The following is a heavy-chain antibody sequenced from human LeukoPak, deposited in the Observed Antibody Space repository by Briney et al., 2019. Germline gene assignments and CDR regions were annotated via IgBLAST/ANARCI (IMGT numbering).Heavy chain of an antibody. D-gene: IGHD3-10*01. CDR3: AKDLHYGSADY. CDR1: GFTFSNYW. Sequence: SGGSLRLSCAASGFTFSNYWMHWVRQAPGKGLVWVSFINPDGSTTNYADSVKGRFTTSRDNAKNALYLQMNSLRAEDTAVYYCAKDLHYGSADYWGQGTLVTVSS. CDR2: INPDGSTT. V-gene: IGHV3-74*01. J-gene: IGHJ4*02.